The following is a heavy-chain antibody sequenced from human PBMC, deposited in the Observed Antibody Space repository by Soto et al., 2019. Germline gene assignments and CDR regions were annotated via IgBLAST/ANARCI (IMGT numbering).Heavy chain of an antibody. CDR1: GFTFSSYA. Sequence: PGGSLRLSCAASGFTFSSYAMSWVRQAPGRGLEWVSTISDSGTSTYYPDSVKGRFTISRDNSKNTLHLQMNSLRADDTAVYYCAKDTQYYYESSGYGRSWFDPWGQGTLVTVSS. J-gene: IGHJ5*02. CDR3: AKDTQYYYESSGYGRSWFDP. CDR2: ISDSGTST. V-gene: IGHV3-23*01. D-gene: IGHD3-22*01.